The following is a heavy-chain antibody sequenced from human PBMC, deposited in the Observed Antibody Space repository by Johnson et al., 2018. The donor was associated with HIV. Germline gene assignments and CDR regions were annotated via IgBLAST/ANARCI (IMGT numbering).Heavy chain of an antibody. CDR2: ISYDGSST. D-gene: IGHD5-12*01. Sequence: QVQLVESGGGVVQPGRSLRLSCAASGFTFSSYAMHWVRQAPGKGLEWVAVISYDGSSTNYADSVKGRFTISRDNAKNTLYLQMNSLRAEDTAVFYCARDAKVGYGDAFDIWGQGTMVTVSS. CDR3: ARDAKVGYGDAFDI. CDR1: GFTFSSYA. V-gene: IGHV3-30*04. J-gene: IGHJ3*02.